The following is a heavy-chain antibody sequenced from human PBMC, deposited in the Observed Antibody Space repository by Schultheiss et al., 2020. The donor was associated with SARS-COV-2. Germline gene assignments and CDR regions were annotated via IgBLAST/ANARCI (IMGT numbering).Heavy chain of an antibody. CDR3: ARQVVLMVYAVGFDY. V-gene: IGHV4-34*01. J-gene: IGHJ4*02. CDR2: INHSGST. Sequence: GSLRLSCAASGFTFSSYAMSWVRQAPGKGLEWIGEINHSGSTNYNPSLKSRVTISVDTSKNQFSLKLSSVTAADTAVYYCARQVVLMVYAVGFDYWGQGTLVTVSS. CDR1: GFTFSSYA. D-gene: IGHD2-8*01.